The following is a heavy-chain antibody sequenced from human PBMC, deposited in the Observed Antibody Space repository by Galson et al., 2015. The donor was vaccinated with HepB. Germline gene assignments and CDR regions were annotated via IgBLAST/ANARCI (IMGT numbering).Heavy chain of an antibody. CDR3: AREEGYCSRTSCYEGGGYFDY. D-gene: IGHD2-2*01. CDR1: GYTFTSYA. J-gene: IGHJ4*02. CDR2: INAGNGNT. V-gene: IGHV1-3*01. Sequence: SVKVSCKASGYTFTSYAMHWVRQAPGQRLEWMGWINAGNGNTKYSQKFQGRVTITRDTSASTAYMELSSLRSEDTAVYYCAREEGYCSRTSCYEGGGYFDYWGQGTLVTVSS.